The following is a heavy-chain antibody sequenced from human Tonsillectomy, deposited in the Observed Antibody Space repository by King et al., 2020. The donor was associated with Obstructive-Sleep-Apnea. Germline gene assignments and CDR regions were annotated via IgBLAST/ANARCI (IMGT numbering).Heavy chain of an antibody. V-gene: IGHV3-30*04. J-gene: IGHJ5*02. CDR1: GFTFSSSV. CDR3: ARGLSGYNSCWPPWFDP. CDR2: ISYDGSNT. Sequence: VQLVESGGVVVQPGRSLRLSCAASGFTFSSSVMHWVRQAPGKRLEWVAVISYDGSNTYYADSFKGRFTISSHNSKNTLYLQMNSLRAEDTAVYHCARGLSGYNSCWPPWFDPWGQGTLVTVSS. D-gene: IGHD6-19*01.